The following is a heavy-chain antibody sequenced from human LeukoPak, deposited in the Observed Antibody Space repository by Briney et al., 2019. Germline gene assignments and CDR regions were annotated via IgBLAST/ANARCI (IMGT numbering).Heavy chain of an antibody. J-gene: IGHJ4*02. CDR1: GFTFSSYW. Sequence: PGGSLRLSSAASGFTFSSYWMSWFRQAPGKGLEWVANIKEDRSEIYYVDSVKGRFTISRHNHKNSLYLQMNSLRADDTATYYCARARYAVVPLDHWPQGTRVSVLS. D-gene: IGHD2-8*01. V-gene: IGHV3-7*01. CDR2: IKEDRSEI. CDR3: ARARYAVVPLDH.